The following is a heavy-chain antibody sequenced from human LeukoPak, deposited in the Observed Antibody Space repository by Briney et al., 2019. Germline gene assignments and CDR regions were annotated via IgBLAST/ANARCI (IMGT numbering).Heavy chain of an antibody. J-gene: IGHJ6*03. CDR1: GFTFSTYW. Sequence: GGSLRLSCAASGFTFSTYWMHWVRQAPGKGLMWVSRINSDESRTSYADSVRGRFTISRDNAKNTLYLQMNSLRSEDTAVYFCARGGSPIYYYYMDVWGKGITVTISS. V-gene: IGHV3-74*01. CDR2: INSDESRT. CDR3: ARGGSPIYYYYMDV. D-gene: IGHD3-10*01.